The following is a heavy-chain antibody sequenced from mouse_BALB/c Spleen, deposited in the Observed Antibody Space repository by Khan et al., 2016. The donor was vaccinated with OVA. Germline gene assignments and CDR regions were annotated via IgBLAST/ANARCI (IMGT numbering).Heavy chain of an antibody. CDR3: TSEEALYYFDY. J-gene: IGHJ2*01. D-gene: IGHD3-2*02. CDR1: GYIFTSYW. V-gene: IGHV1-76*01. CDR2: IYPGTDNI. Sequence: QVHVKQSGAELVRPGASVTLSCKTSGYIFTSYWIHWVKQRSGQGLEWIARIYPGTDNIYYNEKLKDKATLTADKSSSTAYMQLSSLTSEESAVYFCTSEEALYYFDYGGQGTTLPVSS.